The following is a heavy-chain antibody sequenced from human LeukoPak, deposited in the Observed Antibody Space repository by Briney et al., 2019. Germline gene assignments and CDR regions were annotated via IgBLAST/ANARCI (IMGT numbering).Heavy chain of an antibody. CDR3: ARLRRYSDRSGFYYYYDN. Sequence: GGSLRLSCAASGFTFSSYSFNWVRQAPGKGLEWVSSINTVSSYIYYADSVRGRFTISRDNAENSLWLQMNSLRAEDSAVYYCARLRRYSDRSGFYYYYDNWGQGTLVTVSS. J-gene: IGHJ4*02. D-gene: IGHD3-22*01. CDR1: GFTFSSYS. V-gene: IGHV3-21*01. CDR2: INTVSSYI.